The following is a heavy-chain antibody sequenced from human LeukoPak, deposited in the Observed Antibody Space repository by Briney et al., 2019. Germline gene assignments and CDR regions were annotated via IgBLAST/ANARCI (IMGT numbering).Heavy chain of an antibody. V-gene: IGHV3-30*18. J-gene: IGHJ4*02. D-gene: IGHD1-26*01. Sequence: GRSLKLSCAASGFTFSSYGMHWVRQAPGKGLEWVAVISYDGGNKFYADSVRGRFTISRDNSKNTLYLQVNSLRAADTAVYYCAKDLGGSLLPDYWGQGTLVTVSS. CDR1: GFTFSSYG. CDR3: AKDLGGSLLPDY. CDR2: ISYDGGNK.